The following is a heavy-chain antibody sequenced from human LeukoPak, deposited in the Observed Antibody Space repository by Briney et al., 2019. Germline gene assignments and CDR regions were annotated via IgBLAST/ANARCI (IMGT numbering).Heavy chain of an antibody. Sequence: ASVKVSCKASGYTFTSYYVHWVRQAPGQGLEWRGIINPSGGSTSYAQKFQGRVTMTRDTSTSTVYMELSSLSSEDTAVYYCAITRSSSGWYGYWGQGTLVTVSS. CDR2: INPSGGST. CDR1: GYTFTSYY. J-gene: IGHJ4*02. D-gene: IGHD6-19*01. V-gene: IGHV1-46*01. CDR3: AITRSSSGWYGY.